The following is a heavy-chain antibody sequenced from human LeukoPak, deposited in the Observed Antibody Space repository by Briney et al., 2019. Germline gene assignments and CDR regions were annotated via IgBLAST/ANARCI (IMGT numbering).Heavy chain of an antibody. CDR2: IRSKAYGGTT. CDR1: GFTFGDYA. V-gene: IGHV3-49*03. Sequence: GGSLRHSCTASGFTFGDYAMSWFRQAPGKGLEWVGFIRSKAYGGTTEYAASVKGRFTISRDDSKSIAYLQMNSLKTEDTAVYYCTRRGVFDYYYYYMDVWGKGTTVTVSS. D-gene: IGHD3-16*01. J-gene: IGHJ6*03. CDR3: TRRGVFDYYYYYMDV.